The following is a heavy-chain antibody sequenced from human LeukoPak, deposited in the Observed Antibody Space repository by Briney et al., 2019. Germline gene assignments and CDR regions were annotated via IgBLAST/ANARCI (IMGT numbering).Heavy chain of an antibody. CDR1: GFTFSSYS. CDR2: ISSSSSYI. CDR3: ARLVPAAPNWFDP. J-gene: IGHJ5*02. D-gene: IGHD2-2*01. Sequence: PGGSLRLSCAASGFTFSSYSMNWVRQAPGKGLEWVSSISSSSSYIYYADSVKGRFTISRDNAKNSLYLQMNSLRAEDTAVYYCARLVPAAPNWFDPWGQGTLVTVSS. V-gene: IGHV3-21*01.